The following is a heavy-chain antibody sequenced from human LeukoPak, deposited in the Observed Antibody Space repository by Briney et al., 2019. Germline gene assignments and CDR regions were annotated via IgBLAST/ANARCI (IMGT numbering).Heavy chain of an antibody. CDR2: INHSGST. V-gene: IGHV4-34*01. CDR3: ARVRSDSSGSLDY. Sequence: SETLSLTCAVYGGSFSGYYWSWIRQPPGKGLERIGEINHSGSTNYNPSLKGRVTISVDTSKNQFSLKLSSVTAADTAVYYCARVRSDSSGSLDYWGQGTLVTVSS. D-gene: IGHD3-22*01. J-gene: IGHJ4*02. CDR1: GGSFSGYY.